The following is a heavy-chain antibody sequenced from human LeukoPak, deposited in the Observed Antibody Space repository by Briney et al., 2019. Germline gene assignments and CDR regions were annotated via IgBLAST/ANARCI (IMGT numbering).Heavy chain of an antibody. V-gene: IGHV1-46*01. J-gene: IGHJ4*02. D-gene: IGHD2-15*01. CDR2: INPSGGST. CDR3: ARDFLVAATPGVAGG. CDR1: GYTFTGYY. Sequence: GASVKVSCKASGYTFTGYYMHWVRQAPGQGLEWMGIINPSGGSTSYAQKFQGRVTMTRDMSTSTVYMELSSLRSEDTAVYYCARDFLVAATPGVAGGWGQGTLVTVSS.